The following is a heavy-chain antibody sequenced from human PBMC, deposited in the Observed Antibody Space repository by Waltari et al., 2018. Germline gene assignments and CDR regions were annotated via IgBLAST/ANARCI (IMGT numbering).Heavy chain of an antibody. CDR1: GFTFSSYW. J-gene: IGHJ6*02. D-gene: IGHD3-3*01. V-gene: IGHV3-15*01. CDR2: IKSKTDGGTT. Sequence: EVQLVESGGGLIQPGGSLRLSCAASGFTFSSYWMSWVRQAPGKGLEWVGRIKSKTDGGTTDYAAPVKGRFTISRDDSKNTLYLQMNSLKTEDTAVYYCTTVESRQLTIFGVVFGMDVWGQGTTVTVSS. CDR3: TTVESRQLTIFGVVFGMDV.